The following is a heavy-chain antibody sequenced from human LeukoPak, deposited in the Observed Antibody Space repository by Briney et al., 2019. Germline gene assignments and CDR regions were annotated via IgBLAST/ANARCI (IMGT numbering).Heavy chain of an antibody. CDR2: ISDTSTNT. Sequence: PGGSLRLSCAVSGITISNYGMSWVRQAPGKGLEWVSTISDTSTNTYYADSVTGRSTISRDNSMNTLYLQMNSLRAEDTAIYFCAKVPYPDYGSWRPPFMDVWGQGTTVAVYS. V-gene: IGHV3-23*01. J-gene: IGHJ6*02. CDR1: GITISNYG. CDR3: AKVPYPDYGSWRPPFMDV. D-gene: IGHD3-10*01.